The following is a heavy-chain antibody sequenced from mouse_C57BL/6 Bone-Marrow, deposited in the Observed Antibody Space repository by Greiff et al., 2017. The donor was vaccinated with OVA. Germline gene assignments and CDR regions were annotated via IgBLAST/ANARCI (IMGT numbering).Heavy chain of an antibody. V-gene: IGHV1-72*01. CDR2: IDPNSGGT. Sequence: QVQLQQPGAVLVKPGASVPLSCTASGFTFTSYWLHWLKQRPGRGLAWIGRIDPNSGGTKYNEKFKSKATLTVDKPSSTAYMQLSSLTSEDSAVYYCATAWFAYWGQGTLVTVSA. CDR3: ATAWFAY. CDR1: GFTFTSYW. J-gene: IGHJ3*01.